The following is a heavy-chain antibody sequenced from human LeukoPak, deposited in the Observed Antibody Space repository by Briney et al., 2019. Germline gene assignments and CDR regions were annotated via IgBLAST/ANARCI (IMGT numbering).Heavy chain of an antibody. CDR1: GIMFSGYW. CDR2: IKQHGTER. CDR3: AKIPTRGSSDAFDI. J-gene: IGHJ3*02. V-gene: IGHV3-7*01. D-gene: IGHD6-6*01. Sequence: GGSLRLSCTASGIMFSGYWMSWVRQAPGKGLEWVANIKQHGTERYYVDSVKGRFTISRDDAKKSVYLQMNSLRAEDTAVYYCAKIPTRGSSDAFDIWGQGTMVTVSS.